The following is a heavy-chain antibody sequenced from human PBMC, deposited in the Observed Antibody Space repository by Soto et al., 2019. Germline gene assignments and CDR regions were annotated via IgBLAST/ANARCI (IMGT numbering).Heavy chain of an antibody. D-gene: IGHD2-8*01. V-gene: IGHV4-4*02. CDR2: FYHTGST. CDR1: GGSISSSNW. J-gene: IGHJ1*01. Sequence: HVQLQESGPGLVKPSGTLSLTCTVSGGSISSSNWWSWVRQPPGKGLGWIGEFYHTGSTYYKPSLKSLVTLAVDKSKNQFSLNLSSVTAADTAVYYCALLLLYCTNGACLSEAEHWGQGRLVTVSS. CDR3: ALLLLYCTNGACLSEAEH.